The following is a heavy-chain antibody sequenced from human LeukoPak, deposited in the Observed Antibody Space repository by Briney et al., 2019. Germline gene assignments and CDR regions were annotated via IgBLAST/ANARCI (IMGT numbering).Heavy chain of an antibody. V-gene: IGHV4-59*01. J-gene: IGHJ6*03. CDR2: IYYSGST. CDR3: ARVSAGPDKYYYYYYMDV. Sequence: SETLSLTCTVSGGSISSYYWSWIRQPPGKGLEWIGYIYYSGSTYYNPSLKSRVTISVDTSKNQFSLKLSSVTAADTAVYYCARVSAGPDKYYYYYYMDVWGKGTTVTVSS. D-gene: IGHD6-13*01. CDR1: GGSISSYY.